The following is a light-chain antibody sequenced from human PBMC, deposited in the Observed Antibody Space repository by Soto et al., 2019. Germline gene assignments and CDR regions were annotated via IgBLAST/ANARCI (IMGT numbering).Light chain of an antibody. V-gene: IGLV2-14*01. Sequence: QSALTRPASVSGSPGQSITISCSGTSSDVGGYNYVSWYQQHPGKAPKLMIYEVSNRPSGVSNRFSGSKSGNTASLTISGLQAEDEADYYCSSYTSSITVVFGGGTKLTVL. CDR1: SSDVGGYNY. CDR3: SSYTSSITVV. J-gene: IGLJ2*01. CDR2: EVS.